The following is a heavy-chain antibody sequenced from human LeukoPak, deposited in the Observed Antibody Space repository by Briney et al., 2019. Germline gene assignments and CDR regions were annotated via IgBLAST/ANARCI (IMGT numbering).Heavy chain of an antibody. Sequence: GRSLRLSCAASGFTFSSYGMHWVRQAPGKGLEGVAVIWYDGSNKYYADSVKGRFTISRDNSKNTLYLQMNSLRAEDTAVYYCARDVSTGVVIQHFDYWGQGTLVTVSS. CDR3: ARDVSTGVVIQHFDY. CDR1: GFTFSSYG. J-gene: IGHJ4*02. V-gene: IGHV3-33*01. CDR2: IWYDGSNK. D-gene: IGHD3-3*01.